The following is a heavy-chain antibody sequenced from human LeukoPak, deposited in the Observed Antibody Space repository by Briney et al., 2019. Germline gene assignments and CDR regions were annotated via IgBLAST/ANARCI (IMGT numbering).Heavy chain of an antibody. V-gene: IGHV4-34*01. Sequence: KPSETLSLTCAVYGGSFSGYYWSWIRQPPGKGLEWIGEINHSGSTNYNPSLKSRVTISVDTSKNQFSLKLSSVTAADTAVYYCARTNKYDFWSGYGGWWVFDPWGQGTLVTVSS. J-gene: IGHJ5*02. CDR1: GGSFSGYY. CDR3: ARTNKYDFWSGYGGWWVFDP. CDR2: INHSGST. D-gene: IGHD3-3*01.